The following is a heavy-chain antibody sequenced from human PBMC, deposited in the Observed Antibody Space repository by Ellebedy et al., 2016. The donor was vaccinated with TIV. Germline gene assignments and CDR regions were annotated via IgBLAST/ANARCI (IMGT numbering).Heavy chain of an antibody. CDR3: ARTDPWQPIDD. D-gene: IGHD2-21*02. Sequence: MPGGSLRLSCVTSGFTFSSHSMTWVRQPPGKGLEYIGSVYYSGSPYYNPSFKSRVTLSADTSKNQFSLNLRTVTAADTAVYYCARTDPWQPIDDWGQGILVSVSS. CDR2: VYYSGSP. CDR1: SGFTFSSHS. J-gene: IGHJ4*02. V-gene: IGHV4-39*01.